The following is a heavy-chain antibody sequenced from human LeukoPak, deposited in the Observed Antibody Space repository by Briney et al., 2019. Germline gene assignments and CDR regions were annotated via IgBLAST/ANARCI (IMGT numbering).Heavy chain of an antibody. J-gene: IGHJ4*02. CDR1: GFTFSDYY. CDR3: ARDYEEGSSAH. Sequence: GGSLRLSCAASGFTFSDYYMSWIRQAPGKGLEWVSYISSSGSTIYYADSVKGRSTISRDNAKNSLYLQMNSLRAEDTAVYYCARDYEEGSSAHWGQGTLVTVSS. V-gene: IGHV3-11*01. CDR2: ISSSGSTI. D-gene: IGHD1-26*01.